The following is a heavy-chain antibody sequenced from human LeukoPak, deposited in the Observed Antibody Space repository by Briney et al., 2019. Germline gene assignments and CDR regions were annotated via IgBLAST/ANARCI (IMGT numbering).Heavy chain of an antibody. V-gene: IGHV1-2*02. CDR1: GYTFTDYY. Sequence: ASVKVSCKASGYTFTDYYLHWVRQAPGQGLEWMGWINPNSGGTNYAQKFQGRVTMTRDTSISTAYMELSRLRSDDTAVYYCARGDIVVLPAGIPHNWFDPWAREPWSPSPQ. CDR2: INPNSGGT. D-gene: IGHD2-2*02. J-gene: IGHJ5*02. CDR3: ARGDIVVLPAGIPHNWFDP.